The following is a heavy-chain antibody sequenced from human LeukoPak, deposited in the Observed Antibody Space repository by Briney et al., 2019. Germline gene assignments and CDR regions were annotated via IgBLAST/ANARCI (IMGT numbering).Heavy chain of an antibody. CDR2: ISGSGGST. J-gene: IGHJ4*02. V-gene: IGHV3-23*01. D-gene: IGHD6-6*01. CDR3: ARDSHLEYSGDP. CDR1: GFTFSSYA. Sequence: GGSLRLSCAASGFTFSSYAMSWVRQAPGKGLEWVSAISGSGGSTYYADSVKGRFTISRDNSKNTLYLQMNSLRAEDTAVYYCARDSHLEYSGDPWGQGTLVTVSS.